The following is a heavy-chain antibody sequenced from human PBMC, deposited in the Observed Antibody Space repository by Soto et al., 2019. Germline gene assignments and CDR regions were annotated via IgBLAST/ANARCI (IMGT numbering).Heavy chain of an antibody. V-gene: IGHV4-59*01. Sequence: PSETLSLTCTVSGGSISSYYWSWIRQPPGKGLEWIGYIYYSGSTNYNPSLKSRVTISVDTSKNQFSLKLSSVTAADTAVYYCARTLLWFGELRLDPWGQGTLVTVSS. J-gene: IGHJ5*02. D-gene: IGHD3-10*01. CDR1: GGSISSYY. CDR3: ARTLLWFGELRLDP. CDR2: IYYSGST.